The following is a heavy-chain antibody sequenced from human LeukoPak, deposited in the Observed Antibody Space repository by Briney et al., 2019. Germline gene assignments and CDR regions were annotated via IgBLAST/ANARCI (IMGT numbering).Heavy chain of an antibody. J-gene: IGHJ4*02. Sequence: GGSLRLSCAASGFTFSSYAMSWVRQAPGKGLEWVAVISYDGSNKYYADSVKGRFTISRDNSKNTLYLQMNSLRAEDTAVYYCAKFYYYDSSGFDYWGQGTLVTVSS. CDR2: ISYDGSNK. V-gene: IGHV3-30*18. D-gene: IGHD3-22*01. CDR3: AKFYYYDSSGFDY. CDR1: GFTFSSYA.